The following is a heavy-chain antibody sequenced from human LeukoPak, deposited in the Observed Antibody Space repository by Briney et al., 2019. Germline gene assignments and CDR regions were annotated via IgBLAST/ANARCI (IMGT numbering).Heavy chain of an antibody. CDR1: GFTFSSYS. J-gene: IGHJ5*02. D-gene: IGHD6-6*01. CDR3: ARDEYSSSFNWFDP. V-gene: IGHV3-21*01. CDR2: ISSSSSYI. Sequence: GGSLRLSCAASGFTFSSYSMNWGRQAPGKGLEWVSSISSSSSYIYYADSVKGRFTISRDNAKNSLYLQMNSLRAEDTAVYYCARDEYSSSFNWFDPWGQGTLVTVSS.